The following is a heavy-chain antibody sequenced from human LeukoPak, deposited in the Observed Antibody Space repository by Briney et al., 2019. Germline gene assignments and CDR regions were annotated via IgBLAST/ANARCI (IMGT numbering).Heavy chain of an antibody. D-gene: IGHD1-1*01. V-gene: IGHV3-30*18. J-gene: IGHJ4*02. Sequence: GGSLRLSCIGSGFNFTYYAIYWVRQAPGKGLEWVAVVSYDGNDGYYADSVKGRFSISRDNSQNTVTLQMNNLRFDDTAIYYCAKLAWNDGSYYFDYWGQGTLVTVSS. CDR2: VSYDGNDG. CDR3: AKLAWNDGSYYFDY. CDR1: GFNFTYYA.